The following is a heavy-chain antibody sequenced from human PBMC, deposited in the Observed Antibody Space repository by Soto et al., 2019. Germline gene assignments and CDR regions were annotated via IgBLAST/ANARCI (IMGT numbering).Heavy chain of an antibody. CDR2: ISWDGGST. CDR3: AKDSSYGHRGFDY. J-gene: IGHJ4*02. D-gene: IGHD5-18*01. Sequence: GGSLRLSCAASGFTFDDYAMHWVRQAPGKGLEWVSRISWDGGSTYYADSVKGRFTISRDNSKNSLYLQMNSLRAEDTALYYCAKDSSYGHRGFDYWGQGTLVTVSS. CDR1: GFTFDDYA. V-gene: IGHV3-43D*04.